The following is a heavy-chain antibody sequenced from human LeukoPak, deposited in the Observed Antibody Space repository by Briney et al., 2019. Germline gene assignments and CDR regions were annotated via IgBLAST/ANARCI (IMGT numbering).Heavy chain of an antibody. J-gene: IGHJ4*02. Sequence: PSETLSLTCTVSGGSISSYYWSWLRQPPGKGLEWIAYRHHSGSSNYNPSLESRVTVSVDTSNNQFSLRVTSVTAADTAVYYCARVVGSGWNCFDSWGQGTLVTVSS. V-gene: IGHV4-59*01. CDR3: ARVVGSGWNCFDS. CDR1: GGSISSYY. CDR2: RHHSGSS. D-gene: IGHD6-19*01.